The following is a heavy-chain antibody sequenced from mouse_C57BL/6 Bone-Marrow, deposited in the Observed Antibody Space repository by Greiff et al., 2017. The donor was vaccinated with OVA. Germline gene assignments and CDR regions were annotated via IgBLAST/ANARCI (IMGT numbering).Heavy chain of an antibody. CDR2: IDPSDSYT. V-gene: IGHV1-50*01. CDR1: GYTFTSYW. CDR3: ARDTTVVDPPFDY. D-gene: IGHD1-1*01. Sequence: QVQLKQPGAELVKPGASVKLSCKASGYTFTSYWMQWVKQRPGQGLEWIGEIDPSDSYTNYNQKFKGKATLTVDTSSSTAYMQLSSLTSEDSAVYYGARDTTVVDPPFDYWGQGTTLTVSS. J-gene: IGHJ2*01.